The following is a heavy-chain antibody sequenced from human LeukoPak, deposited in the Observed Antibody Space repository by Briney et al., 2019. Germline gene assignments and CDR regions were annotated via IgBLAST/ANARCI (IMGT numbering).Heavy chain of an antibody. Sequence: GGSLRLSCAASGFTFSSYEMNWVRQAPGKGLEWVSYISSSGSTIYYADSVKGRFTISRDNAKNSLYLQMNSLRAEDTAVYYCARDRAAAGTVPYPYYYYGMDVWGQGTTVTVSS. D-gene: IGHD6-13*01. CDR3: ARDRAAAGTVPYPYYYYGMDV. V-gene: IGHV3-48*03. J-gene: IGHJ6*02. CDR1: GFTFSSYE. CDR2: ISSSGSTI.